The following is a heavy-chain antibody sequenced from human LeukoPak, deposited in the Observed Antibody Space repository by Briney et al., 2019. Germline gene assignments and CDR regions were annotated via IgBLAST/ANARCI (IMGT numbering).Heavy chain of an antibody. J-gene: IGHJ4*02. V-gene: IGHV3-48*01. Sequence: GGSLRLSCAASGFTFNNYWMTWVRQAPGKGLEWVSYICRSRSTIYYADSVKGRFTISRDNAKNSLYLQMNGLRAEETAVYYCARGPSSQFRTDYWGEGTLVTVSS. CDR3: ARGPSSQFRTDY. CDR2: ICRSRSTI. CDR1: GFTFNNYW. D-gene: IGHD2-2*01.